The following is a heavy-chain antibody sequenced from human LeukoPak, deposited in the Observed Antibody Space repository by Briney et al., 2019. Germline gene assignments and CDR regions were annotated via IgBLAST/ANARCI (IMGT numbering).Heavy chain of an antibody. CDR1: GGTFSSYA. V-gene: IGHV1-69*06. D-gene: IGHD3-22*01. CDR3: ATYYYDSSGYYILGHFDY. CDR2: IIPIFGTA. J-gene: IGHJ4*02. Sequence: SVKVSCKASGGTFSSYAISWVRQAPGQGLEWMGGIIPIFGTANYAQKFQGRVTITADKSTSTAYMELSSLRSEDTAVYYCATYYYDSSGYYILGHFDYWGQGTLVTVSS.